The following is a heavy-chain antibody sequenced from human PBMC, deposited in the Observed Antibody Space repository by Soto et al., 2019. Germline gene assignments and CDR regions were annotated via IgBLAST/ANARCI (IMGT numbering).Heavy chain of an antibody. CDR1: GFIFGNYA. J-gene: IGHJ4*02. CDR2: ISNVGVII. D-gene: IGHD6-19*01. Sequence: EVQLLESGGGLVQHGGSLRLSCAASGFIFGNYAMNWVRQHPLKGLEWVASISNVGVIIYYADSVKGRFTVSRDNSNNTVYLQMRSLRVENTAIYYCAKDWMGLGYFFEYWGQGAPVTVCS. V-gene: IGHV3-23*01. CDR3: AKDWMGLGYFFEY.